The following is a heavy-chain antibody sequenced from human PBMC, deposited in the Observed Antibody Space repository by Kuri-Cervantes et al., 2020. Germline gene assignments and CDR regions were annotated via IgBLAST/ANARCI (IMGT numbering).Heavy chain of an antibody. J-gene: IGHJ4*02. CDR3: AREWFRDGYENTGIDY. V-gene: IGHV3-33*01. CDR1: GFTFSSYG. D-gene: IGHD5-24*01. Sequence: GESLKISCAASGFTFSSYGMHWVRQAPGKGLEWVAVIWYDGSNKYCADSVKGRFTISRDNSKNTLYLQMNSLRAEDTAVYYCAREWFRDGYENTGIDYWGQGTLVTVSS. CDR2: IWYDGSNK.